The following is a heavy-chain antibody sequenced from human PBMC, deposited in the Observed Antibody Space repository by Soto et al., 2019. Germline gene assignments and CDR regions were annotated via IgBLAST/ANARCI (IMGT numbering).Heavy chain of an antibody. Sequence: PGGSLRLSCAASGFTFSSYAMHWVRQAPGKGLEYVSAISSNGGSTYHANSVKGRFTISRDNSKNTLYLQMGSLRAEDMAVYYCARSVVVVAAMDDWGQGSLVTVSS. J-gene: IGHJ4*02. V-gene: IGHV3-64*01. CDR2: ISSNGGST. D-gene: IGHD2-15*01. CDR3: ARSVVVVAAMDD. CDR1: GFTFSSYA.